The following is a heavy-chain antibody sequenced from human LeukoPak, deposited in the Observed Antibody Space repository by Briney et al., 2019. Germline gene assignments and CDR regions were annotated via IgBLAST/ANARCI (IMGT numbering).Heavy chain of an antibody. D-gene: IGHD2-21*01. J-gene: IGHJ6*03. CDR2: ISAYNGNT. CDR3: ARDGEYCGGDCYPYYYYMDV. CDR1: GYTFTSYY. Sequence: GASVKVSCKASGYTFTSYYMHWVRQAPGQGLEWMGWISAYNGNTNYAQKPQGRVTMTTDTSTSTAYMELRSLRSDDTAVYYCARDGEYCGGDCYPYYYYMDVWGKGTTVTVSS. V-gene: IGHV1-18*04.